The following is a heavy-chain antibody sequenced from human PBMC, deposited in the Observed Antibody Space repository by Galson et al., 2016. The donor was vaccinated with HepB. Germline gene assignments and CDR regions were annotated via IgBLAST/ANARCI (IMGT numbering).Heavy chain of an antibody. CDR2: INYSGNT. CDR3: ARDLARSFRSGWNAALGWFDP. D-gene: IGHD6-19*01. V-gene: IGHV4-39*07. CDR1: GGSISTTSYY. J-gene: IGHJ5*02. Sequence: SETLSLTCTVSGGSISTTSYYWGWIRQPPGKGLEWIGSINYSGNTYYNPSLKSRVTISVDTSKNQFSLKVSSVTAADTAVYYCARDLARSFRSGWNAALGWFDPWGQGTLVTISS.